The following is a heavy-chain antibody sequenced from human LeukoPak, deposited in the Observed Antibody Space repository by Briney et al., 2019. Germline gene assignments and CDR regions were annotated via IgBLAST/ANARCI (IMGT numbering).Heavy chain of an antibody. CDR1: GFTFSSYS. Sequence: PGGSLRLSCAASGFTFSSYSMHWVRQAPGKGLEWVSSISSSSSYIYYADSVKGRFTISRDNAKNSLYLQMNSLGAEDTAVYYCARAPSAEDTFDVWGQGTMDTVSS. D-gene: IGHD1-26*01. V-gene: IGHV3-21*01. J-gene: IGHJ3*01. CDR2: ISSSSSYI. CDR3: ARAPSAEDTFDV.